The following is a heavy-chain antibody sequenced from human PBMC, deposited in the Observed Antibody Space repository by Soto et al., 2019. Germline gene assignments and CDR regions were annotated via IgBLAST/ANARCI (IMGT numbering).Heavy chain of an antibody. CDR2: IWNDGSNS. D-gene: IGHD6-13*01. CDR1: GFAFKNSG. V-gene: IGHV3-33*01. CDR3: ARRQISPPTRGAATARGAMAV. J-gene: IGHJ6*02. Sequence: GGSLRLSCAASGFAFKNSGMPLVRQAPGKRLEWVAVIWNDGSNSYYANSVKGRFTISRDNSKNTLYLQMSSLRAEDTAVYYCARRQISPPTRGAATARGAMAVWGQGTTVTVSS.